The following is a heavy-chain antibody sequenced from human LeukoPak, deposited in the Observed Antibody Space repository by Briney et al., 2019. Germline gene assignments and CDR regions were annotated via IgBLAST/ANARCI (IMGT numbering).Heavy chain of an antibody. CDR2: VSDSSDV. CDR1: GFTFSTYT. J-gene: IGHJ4*02. V-gene: IGHV3-48*02. D-gene: IGHD5-18*01. Sequence: GGSLRLSCAASGFTFSTYTMNWVRQAPGKGLEWVSTVSDSSDVHYSDSVKGRFTISRDNARNSLYLQMNSLRDEDTAVYYCARHGLHTAHFDYWGQGTLVTVSS. CDR3: ARHGLHTAHFDY.